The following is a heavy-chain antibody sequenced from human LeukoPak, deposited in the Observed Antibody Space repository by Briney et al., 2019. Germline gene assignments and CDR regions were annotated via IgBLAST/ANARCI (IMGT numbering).Heavy chain of an antibody. CDR2: INPCGGGP. V-gene: IGHV1-46*01. J-gene: IGHJ4*02. CDR1: GYTFTSYY. Sequence: ASVTVSCKASGYTFTSYYMHWVRQAPGQGLEWMGIINPCGGGPSYAQKFQGRVTMTRDMSTSTVYMELSSLRSEDTAVYYCARGTGLSRSSSWYGGQRPTHRYFDYWGQGTLVTVSS. D-gene: IGHD6-13*01. CDR3: ARGTGLSRSSSWYGGQRPTHRYFDY.